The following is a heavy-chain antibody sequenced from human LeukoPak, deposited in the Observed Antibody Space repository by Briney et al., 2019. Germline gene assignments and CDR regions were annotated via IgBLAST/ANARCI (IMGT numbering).Heavy chain of an antibody. Sequence: VASVKVSCKASGGTFSSYAISWVRQAPGQGLEWMGRIIPILGIANYARKFRGRVTITADKSTSTAYMELSSLRSEDTAVYYCARGSIAVAGTFDYWGQGTLVTVSS. V-gene: IGHV1-69*04. D-gene: IGHD6-19*01. J-gene: IGHJ4*02. CDR3: ARGSIAVAGTFDY. CDR2: IIPILGIA. CDR1: GGTFSSYA.